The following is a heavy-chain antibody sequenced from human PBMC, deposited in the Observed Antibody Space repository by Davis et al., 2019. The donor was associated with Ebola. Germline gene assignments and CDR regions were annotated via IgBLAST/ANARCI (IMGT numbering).Heavy chain of an antibody. CDR3: AKELTMVRGVRDFDY. Sequence: PGGSLRLSCAASGFTFSSYAMSWVRQAPGKGLEWVSAISGSGCSTYYADSVKGRFTISRDNSKNTLYLQMNSLRAEDTAVYYCAKELTMVRGVRDFDYWGQGTLVTVSS. CDR2: ISGSGCST. V-gene: IGHV3-23*01. J-gene: IGHJ4*02. D-gene: IGHD3-10*01. CDR1: GFTFSSYA.